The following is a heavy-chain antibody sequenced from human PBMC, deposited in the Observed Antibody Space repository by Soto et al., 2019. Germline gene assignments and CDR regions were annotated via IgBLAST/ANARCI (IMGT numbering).Heavy chain of an antibody. D-gene: IGHD4-4*01. J-gene: IGHJ6*02. CDR2: ISGSGGST. V-gene: IGHV3-23*01. Sequence: PGGSLRLSCAASGFTFSSYAMSWVRQAPGKGLEWVSAISGSGGSTYYADSVKGRYTISRDNSKNTLYLQMNSLRAEDTAVYYCARGAMTTMRYYYYYGMDVCGQGTTVTVSS. CDR3: ARGAMTTMRYYYYYGMDV. CDR1: GFTFSSYA.